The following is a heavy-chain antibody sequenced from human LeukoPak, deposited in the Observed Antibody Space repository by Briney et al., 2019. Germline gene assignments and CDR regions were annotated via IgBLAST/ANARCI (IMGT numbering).Heavy chain of an antibody. CDR2: IGTGGGT. Sequence: GGSLRLSCAASGFTFSTYDMHWVRQLTGKRLEWVSAIGTGGGTYYAGSVQGRFTVSRDNAKKSVFLQMDSLRAGDTAIYFCARVAHLRDSGGYYSDGFDMWGQGTMVTVSS. CDR3: ARVAHLRDSGGYYSDGFDM. CDR1: GFTFSTYD. J-gene: IGHJ3*02. V-gene: IGHV3-13*01. D-gene: IGHD3-22*01.